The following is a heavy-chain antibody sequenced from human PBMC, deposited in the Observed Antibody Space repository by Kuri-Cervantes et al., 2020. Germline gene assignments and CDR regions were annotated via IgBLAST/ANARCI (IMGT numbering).Heavy chain of an antibody. D-gene: IGHD3-10*01. Sequence: GGSLRLSCAASGFTFSSYAMHWVRQAPGKGLEWVAAISYDGSNKYYADSVKGRFTISRDNSKNTLYLQMNSLRAEDTAVYYCARDRLWFGEFPYYFDYWGQGTLVTVSS. V-gene: IGHV3-30-3*01. CDR2: ISYDGSNK. CDR1: GFTFSSYA. J-gene: IGHJ4*02. CDR3: ARDRLWFGEFPYYFDY.